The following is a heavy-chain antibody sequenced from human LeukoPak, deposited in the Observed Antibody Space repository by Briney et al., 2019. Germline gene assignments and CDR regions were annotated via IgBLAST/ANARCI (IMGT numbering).Heavy chain of an antibody. CDR2: ISSSSSYI. Sequence: GGSLRLSCAASGFTFSSYSMNWVRQAPGKGLEWVSSISSSSSYIYYADPVKGRFTISRDNAKNSLYLQMNSLRAEDTAVYYCARAGYDFWSGPKSHYMDVWGKGTTVTVSS. V-gene: IGHV3-21*01. CDR1: GFTFSSYS. D-gene: IGHD3-3*01. J-gene: IGHJ6*03. CDR3: ARAGYDFWSGPKSHYMDV.